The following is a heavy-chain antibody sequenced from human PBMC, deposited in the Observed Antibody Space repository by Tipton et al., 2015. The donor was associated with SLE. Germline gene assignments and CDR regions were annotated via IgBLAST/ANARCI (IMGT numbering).Heavy chain of an antibody. CDR2: IYYSGST. CDR1: GGSISSRDYH. CDR3: ARQPAAFDI. J-gene: IGHJ3*02. V-gene: IGHV4-39*01. Sequence: TLSLTCTVSGGSISSRDYHWGWIRQPPGKGLEWIGNIYYSGSTYHNPPLKSRVTISVDTSKNQFSLKLSSVTAADTAVYYCARQPAAFDIWGQGTRVTVSS.